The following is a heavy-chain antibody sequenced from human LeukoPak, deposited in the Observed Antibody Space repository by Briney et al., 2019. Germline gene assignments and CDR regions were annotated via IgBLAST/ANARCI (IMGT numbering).Heavy chain of an antibody. J-gene: IGHJ1*01. D-gene: IGHD6-13*01. CDR2: IYYSGST. V-gene: IGHV4-59*01. Sequence: SETLSLXCTVSGGSISSYYWSWTRQPPGKGLEWIGYIYYSGSTNYNPSLKSRVTISVDTSKNQFSLKLSSVTAADTAVYYCARAAAAAPAEYFQHWGQGTLVTVSS. CDR1: GGSISSYY. CDR3: ARAAAAAPAEYFQH.